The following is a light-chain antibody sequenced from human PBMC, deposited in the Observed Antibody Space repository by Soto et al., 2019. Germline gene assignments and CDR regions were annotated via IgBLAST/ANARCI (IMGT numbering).Light chain of an antibody. CDR1: QSVDSRF. J-gene: IGKJ3*01. CDR2: GAS. Sequence: EIVLTQSPGTLYLSPGERATLSCKAIQSVDSRFLAWYQQKRGQAPRLLIYGASSRAFGIPDRFSGSGSGTDFTLTIIRLEPEDFEVYSCQLYDNSPPRPTLGPGTKVDIK. CDR3: QLYDNSPPRPT. V-gene: IGKV3-20*01.